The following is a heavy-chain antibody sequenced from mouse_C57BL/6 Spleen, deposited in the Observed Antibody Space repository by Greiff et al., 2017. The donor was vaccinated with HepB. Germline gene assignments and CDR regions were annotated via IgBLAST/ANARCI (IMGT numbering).Heavy chain of an antibody. CDR2: INPNNGGT. D-gene: IGHD2-4*01. V-gene: IGHV1-26*01. Sequence: VQLQQSGPELVKPGASVKISCKASGYTFTDYYMNWVKQSHGKSLEWIGDINPNNGGTSYNQKFKGKATVTVDKSSSTAYMELRSLTAEDSAVYYCAIRGDYAWFAYWGQGTLVTVSA. J-gene: IGHJ3*01. CDR1: GYTFTDYY. CDR3: AIRGDYAWFAY.